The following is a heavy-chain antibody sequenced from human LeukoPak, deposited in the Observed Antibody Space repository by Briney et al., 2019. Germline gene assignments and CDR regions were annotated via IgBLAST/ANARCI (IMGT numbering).Heavy chain of an antibody. Sequence: QPGGSLRLSCAASGFTFNNYAMNWVRQAPGKGLEWVSYIRGGGSNTRYPDSVKGRFIISRTNSKYILYLQMNSLRAEVTAIYYCAKCSASYSNGAFDVWGRGTMVTVSS. CDR2: IRGGGSNT. J-gene: IGHJ3*01. D-gene: IGHD3-10*02. V-gene: IGHV3-23*01. CDR3: AKCSASYSNGAFDV. CDR1: GFTFNNYA.